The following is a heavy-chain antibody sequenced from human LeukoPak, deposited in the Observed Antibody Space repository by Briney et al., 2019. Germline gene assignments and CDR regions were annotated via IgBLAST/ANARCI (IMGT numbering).Heavy chain of an antibody. V-gene: IGHV3-48*01. CDR3: ARSYGSGLPDY. Sequence: GGSLRLSCAASGFTFSSYSMNWVRQAPGKGLEWVSYINSSSSTIYYADSVKGRFTISRDNAKNSLYLQMNSLRAEDTAVYYCARSYGSGLPDYWGQGTLVTVSS. CDR1: GFTFSSYS. CDR2: INSSSSTI. J-gene: IGHJ4*02. D-gene: IGHD3-10*01.